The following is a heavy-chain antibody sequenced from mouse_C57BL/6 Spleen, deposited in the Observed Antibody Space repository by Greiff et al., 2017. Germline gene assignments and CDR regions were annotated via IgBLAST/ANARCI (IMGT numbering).Heavy chain of an antibody. J-gene: IGHJ2*01. V-gene: IGHV1-22*01. CDR1: GYTFTDYN. CDR3: ARWSWGVGY. Sequence: VQLQQSGPELVKPGASVKMSCKASGYTFTDYNMHWVKQSPGKSLEWIGYIYPNNGGTSYNQKFKGKATLTANTSSSTAYMELRSLTSEDSAVYCCARWSWGVGYWGQGTTLTVSS. CDR2: IYPNNGGT. D-gene: IGHD4-1*01.